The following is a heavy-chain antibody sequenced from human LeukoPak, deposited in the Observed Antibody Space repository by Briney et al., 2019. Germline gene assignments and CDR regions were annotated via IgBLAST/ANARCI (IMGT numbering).Heavy chain of an antibody. D-gene: IGHD4-17*01. CDR2: INPNSGGT. CDR1: GYTFTGYY. CDR3: ARDYGDYGTADY. V-gene: IGHV1-2*02. Sequence: ASVKVSCKASGYTFTGYYMHWVRQAPGQGLEWMGWINPNSGGTNYAQKFQGRVTMTGDTSISTAYMELSRLRSDDTAVYYCARDYGDYGTADYWGQGTLVTVSS. J-gene: IGHJ4*02.